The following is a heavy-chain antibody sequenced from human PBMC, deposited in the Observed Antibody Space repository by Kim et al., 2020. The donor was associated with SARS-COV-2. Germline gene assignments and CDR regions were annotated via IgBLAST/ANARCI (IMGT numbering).Heavy chain of an antibody. CDR1: GFTFSSYE. J-gene: IGHJ6*02. V-gene: IGHV3-48*03. D-gene: IGHD3-3*01. CDR2: ISSSGSTI. Sequence: GGSLRLSCAASGFTFSSYEMNWVRQAPGKGLEWVSYISSSGSTIYYADSVKGRFTISRDNAKNSLYLQMNSLRAEDTAVYYCARDFEVLRFLEWLGEGTYYYYGMDVWGQGTTVTVSS. CDR3: ARDFEVLRFLEWLGEGTYYYYGMDV.